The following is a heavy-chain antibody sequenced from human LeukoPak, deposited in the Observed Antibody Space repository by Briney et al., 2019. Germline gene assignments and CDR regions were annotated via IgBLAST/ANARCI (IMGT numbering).Heavy chain of an antibody. CDR2: ISGSGGST. J-gene: IGHJ4*02. V-gene: IGHV3-23*01. Sequence: PGGSLRLSCAASGFTFSSYAMSWVRQASGKGLEWVSSISGSGGSTYYADSVKGRFTISRDNSKNTLYLQMNSLRAEDTAVYYCAREAERGDSSSYYGYYFDYWGQGALVTVSS. CDR1: GFTFSSYA. D-gene: IGHD3-22*01. CDR3: AREAERGDSSSYYGYYFDY.